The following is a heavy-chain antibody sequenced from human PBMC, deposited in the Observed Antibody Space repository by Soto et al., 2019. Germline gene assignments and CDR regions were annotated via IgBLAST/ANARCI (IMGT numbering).Heavy chain of an antibody. CDR2: INSDGSST. V-gene: IGHV3-74*01. D-gene: IGHD3-16*01. J-gene: IGHJ4*02. CDR1: GFTFSSYW. CDR3: AREPPKPYGYVWGSYGAYYCDY. Sequence: EVQLVESGGGLVQPGGSLRLSCAASGFTFSSYWMHWVRQAPGKGLVWVSRINSDGSSTSYADSVQGRFTISRDNAKNTLYLQMNRLRADDTAVYYCAREPPKPYGYVWGSYGAYYCDYWGQGTLGAV.